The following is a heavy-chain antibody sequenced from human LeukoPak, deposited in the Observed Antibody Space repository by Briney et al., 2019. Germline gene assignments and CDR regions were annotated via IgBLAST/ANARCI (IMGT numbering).Heavy chain of an antibody. D-gene: IGHD3-22*01. CDR1: GFTFSSYA. V-gene: IGHV3-30-3*01. J-gene: IGHJ4*02. Sequence: GRSLRLSCAASGFTFSSYAMHWVRQAPGKGLEWVAVISYDGSNKYYADSVKGRFTISRDNSKNTPYLQMNSLRAEDTAVYYCATLPDDSSGYSLDYWGQGTLVTVSS. CDR2: ISYDGSNK. CDR3: ATLPDDSSGYSLDY.